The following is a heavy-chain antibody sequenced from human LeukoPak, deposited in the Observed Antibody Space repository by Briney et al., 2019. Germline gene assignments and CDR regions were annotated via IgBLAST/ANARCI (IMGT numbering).Heavy chain of an antibody. D-gene: IGHD2-2*01. Sequence: GRSLRLSCAASGFTFSSYNMDWVRQAPGKGLEWVARISYDGRHKYYADSVKGRFTISRDNSKNTLYLQMNSLRAEDTAVYYCAKDPFGIVVVPAMNWFDPWGQGTLVTVSS. CDR1: GFTFSSYN. V-gene: IGHV3-30*18. CDR2: ISYDGRHK. CDR3: AKDPFGIVVVPAMNWFDP. J-gene: IGHJ5*02.